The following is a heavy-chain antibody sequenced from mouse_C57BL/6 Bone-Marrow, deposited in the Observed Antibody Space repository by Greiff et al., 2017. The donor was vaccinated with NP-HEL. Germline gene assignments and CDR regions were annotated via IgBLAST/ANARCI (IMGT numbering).Heavy chain of an antibody. V-gene: IGHV1-52*01. CDR2: IDPSDSET. J-gene: IGHJ2*01. CDR3: ARMDYYVYYFDY. CDR1: GYTFTSYW. Sequence: SSFNLSCKASGYTFTSYWMHWVKQRPIQGLEWIGNIDPSDSETHYNQKFKDKATLTVDKSSSTAYMQLSSLTSEDSAVYYCARMDYYVYYFDYWGQGTTLTVSS. D-gene: IGHD1-1*01.